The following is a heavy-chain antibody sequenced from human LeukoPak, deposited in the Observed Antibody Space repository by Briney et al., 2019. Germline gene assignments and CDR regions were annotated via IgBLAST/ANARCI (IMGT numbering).Heavy chain of an antibody. D-gene: IGHD3-10*01. CDR1: GFTFSSYS. CDR2: ISSSSSTI. V-gene: IGHV3-48*04. CDR3: ARDSTMVRGVREDC. J-gene: IGHJ4*02. Sequence: PGGSLRLSCAASGFTFSSYSMNWVRQAPGKGLEWVSYISSSSSTIYYADSVKGRFTISRDNAKNSLYLQVNSLRAEDTAVYYCARDSTMVRGVREDCWGQGTLVTVSS.